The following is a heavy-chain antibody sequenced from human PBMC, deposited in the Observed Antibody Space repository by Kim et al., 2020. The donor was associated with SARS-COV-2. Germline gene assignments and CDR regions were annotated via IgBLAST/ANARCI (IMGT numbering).Heavy chain of an antibody. J-gene: IGHJ5*02. CDR1: GGSFSGYY. CDR2: INHSGST. D-gene: IGHD2-15*01. V-gene: IGHV4-34*01. CDR3: ASGPYCSGGSCYLSWFDP. Sequence: SETLSLTCAVYGGSFSGYYWSWIRQPPGKGLEWIGQINHSGSTNYNPSLKSRVTISVDTSKNQFSLKLSSVTAADPAVYYCASGPYCSGGSCYLSWFDP.